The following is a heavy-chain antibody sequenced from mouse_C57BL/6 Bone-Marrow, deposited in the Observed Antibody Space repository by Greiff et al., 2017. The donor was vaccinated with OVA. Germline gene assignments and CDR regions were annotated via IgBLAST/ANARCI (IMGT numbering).Heavy chain of an antibody. V-gene: IGHV5-4*03. J-gene: IGHJ3*01. CDR1: GFTFSSYA. CDR2: ISDGGSYT. Sequence: EVKVVESGGGLVKPGGSLKLSCAASGFTFSSYAMSWVRQTPEKRLEWVATISDGGSYTYYPDNVKGRFTISRDNAKNNLYLQMSHLKSEDTAMYYCARGPGFAYWGQGTLVTVSA. CDR3: ARGPGFAY.